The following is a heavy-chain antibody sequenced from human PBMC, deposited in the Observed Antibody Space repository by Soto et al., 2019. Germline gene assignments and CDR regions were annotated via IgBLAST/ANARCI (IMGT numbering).Heavy chain of an antibody. J-gene: IGHJ5*02. Sequence: SETLSLTCAVSGVSIGSPNWWTWVRQAPGKGLEWIGEMWPSGGTTYNPSLRNRVTISVDNSKNHLSLTLTSVTAADTAIYYCARCLHCSNGGRFDPWGQGALITVAS. CDR2: MWPSGGT. CDR3: ARCLHCSNGGRFDP. CDR1: GVSIGSPNW. D-gene: IGHD2-8*01. V-gene: IGHV4-4*02.